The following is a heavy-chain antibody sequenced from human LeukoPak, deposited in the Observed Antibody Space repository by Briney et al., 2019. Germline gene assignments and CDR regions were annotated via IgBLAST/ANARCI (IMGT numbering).Heavy chain of an antibody. D-gene: IGHD3-10*02. J-gene: IGHJ6*04. V-gene: IGHV1-69*06. Sequence: GASVKVSCKASGGTFSSYAISWVRQAPGQGLEWMGGIIPIFGTANYAQRFQGRVTITADKSTSTAYMELSSLRAEDTAVYYCAELGITMIGGVWGKGTTVTISS. CDR2: IIPIFGTA. CDR3: AELGITMIGGV. CDR1: GGTFSSYA.